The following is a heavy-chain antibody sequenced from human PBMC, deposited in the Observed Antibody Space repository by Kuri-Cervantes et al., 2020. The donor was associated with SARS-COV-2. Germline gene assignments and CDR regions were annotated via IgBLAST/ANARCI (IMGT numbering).Heavy chain of an antibody. CDR3: AKKGDSSSWYPGAFDI. J-gene: IGHJ3*02. D-gene: IGHD6-13*01. CDR1: GFTSRSCW. Sequence: GESLKISCAAPGFTSRSCWMRWVRQAPGKGLEWVAAIKQEGGETLYVYSVRGQFTISRDDAKNSLYLQMNSLRAEDTAVYYCAKKGDSSSWYPGAFDIWGQGTMVTVSS. V-gene: IGHV3-7*01. CDR2: IKQEGGET.